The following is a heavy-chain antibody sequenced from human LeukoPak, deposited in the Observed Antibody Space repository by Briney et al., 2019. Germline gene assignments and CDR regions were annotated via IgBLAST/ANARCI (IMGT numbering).Heavy chain of an antibody. D-gene: IGHD4-17*01. CDR1: GFTFSSYS. CDR2: ISSSSRHI. CDR3: VRDFSTVTTAYLHH. Sequence: PGGSLRLSCAASGFTFSSYSMNWVRQAPEKGLEWVSSISSSSRHIYYADSVKGRFTIFRDDAKNSLFLQMDSLRVEDTAMYYCVRDFSTVTTAYLHHWGQGTLLTVSS. J-gene: IGHJ1*01. V-gene: IGHV3-21*04.